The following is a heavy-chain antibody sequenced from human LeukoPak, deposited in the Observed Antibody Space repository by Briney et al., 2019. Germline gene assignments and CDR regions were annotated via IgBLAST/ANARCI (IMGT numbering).Heavy chain of an antibody. CDR1: GFTFDRHT. Sequence: GGSLRLSCAASGFTFDRHTMHWVRQPPGKGPEWVSLIGWDGTNIDYADSVKGRFTISRDNSKNFVYLQMHSLRTEDTALYYCTKDNRRHYTSGPNPDSLHWGQGALVTVSS. CDR2: IGWDGTNI. CDR3: TKDNRRHYTSGPNPDSLH. J-gene: IGHJ4*02. D-gene: IGHD6-19*01. V-gene: IGHV3-43*01.